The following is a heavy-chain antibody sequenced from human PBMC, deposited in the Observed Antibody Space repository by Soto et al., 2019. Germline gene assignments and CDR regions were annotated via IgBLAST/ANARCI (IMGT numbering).Heavy chain of an antibody. V-gene: IGHV3-30*04. CDR3: AKEDHDFDI. CDR1: GFTFSNYA. Sequence: QVPLVESGEGVVQPGRSLRLSCAASGFTFSNYAMHWVRQAPGKGLEWVAFISYDGTSKFYADSVKGRFTISRDNSKNTLYLQMNSLRPEDTAVYYCAKEDHDFDIWGQGTMVTVSS. J-gene: IGHJ3*02. CDR2: ISYDGTSK.